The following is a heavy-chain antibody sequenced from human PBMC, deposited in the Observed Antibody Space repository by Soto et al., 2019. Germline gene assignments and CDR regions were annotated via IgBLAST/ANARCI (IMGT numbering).Heavy chain of an antibody. D-gene: IGHD3-16*01. CDR1: GFTFSSYG. Sequence: EGSLRLSCAASGFTFSSYGMHWVRQAPGKGLEWVAVISYDGSNKYYADSVKGRFTISRDNSKNTLYLQMNSLRAEDTAVYYCAKGYDGYRFDYWVHGT. V-gene: IGHV3-30*18. CDR3: AKGYDGYRFDY. J-gene: IGHJ4*01. CDR2: ISYDGSNK.